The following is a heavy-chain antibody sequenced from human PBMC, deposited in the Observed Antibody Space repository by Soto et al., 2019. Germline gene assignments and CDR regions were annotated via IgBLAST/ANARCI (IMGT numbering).Heavy chain of an antibody. Sequence: QVQLQESGPGLVKPSETLSLTCTVSGDSVTSGSIYWSWIRQPPGKGLEWIGYVHYTGSTNYNPSLKSRVAISVDTSKNHFSLTLSSVTAADTAMYYCARDRGNFGVVLADFYQYGMDVWGQGTTVTVSS. D-gene: IGHD3-3*01. CDR2: VHYTGST. J-gene: IGHJ6*02. V-gene: IGHV4-61*03. CDR3: ARDRGNFGVVLADFYQYGMDV. CDR1: GDSVTSGSIY.